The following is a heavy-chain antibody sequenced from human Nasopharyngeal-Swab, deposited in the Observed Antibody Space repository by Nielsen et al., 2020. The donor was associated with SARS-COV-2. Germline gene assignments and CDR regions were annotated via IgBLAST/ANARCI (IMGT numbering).Heavy chain of an antibody. J-gene: IGHJ4*02. CDR2: IDSDGSGT. V-gene: IGHV3-74*01. CDR1: GFTSSSYW. Sequence: GESLKISCAASGFTSSSYWIHWVRQAPGKGLGWVSRIDSDGSGTTYADSVKGRFTTTRDNAKNTVYLQMNSLRVDDTAVYYCVRDGAAKGFDYWGQGTLVTVSS. D-gene: IGHD1-26*01. CDR3: VRDGAAKGFDY.